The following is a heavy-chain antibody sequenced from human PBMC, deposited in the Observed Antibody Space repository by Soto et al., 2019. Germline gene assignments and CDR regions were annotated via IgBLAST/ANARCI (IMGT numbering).Heavy chain of an antibody. CDR1: GGTFSSYP. CDR3: ARPTSTGTTSGYYFDY. Sequence: QVQLVQSGAEVKKPGSSVKVSCKASGGTFSSYPISWVRQAPGEGLEWMGRIIPILDITDYAQTFQGRVTTTADKSTSTAYRELSSLSSDDPAVYYCARPTSTGTTSGYYFDYWGQGTLVTVSS. CDR2: IIPILDIT. J-gene: IGHJ4*02. D-gene: IGHD1-7*01. V-gene: IGHV1-69*02.